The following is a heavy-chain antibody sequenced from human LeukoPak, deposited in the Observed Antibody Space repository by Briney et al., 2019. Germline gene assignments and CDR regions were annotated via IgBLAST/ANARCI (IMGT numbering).Heavy chain of an antibody. V-gene: IGHV4-59*01. Sequence: PSETLSLTCTVSGVSIISSYWSWIRQPPGKRLEWIGYIYYSGSTNSNPSLKSRVTISADTSKNQFSLKLNPVTAADTAVYYCVRGNYDSRGYSNAFDIWGQGAMVTVSS. CDR1: GVSIISSY. D-gene: IGHD3-22*01. CDR3: VRGNYDSRGYSNAFDI. CDR2: IYYSGST. J-gene: IGHJ3*02.